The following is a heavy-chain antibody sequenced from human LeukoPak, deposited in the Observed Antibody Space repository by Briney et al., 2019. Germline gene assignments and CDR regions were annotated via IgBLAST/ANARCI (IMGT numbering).Heavy chain of an antibody. J-gene: IGHJ4*02. V-gene: IGHV3-23*01. CDR3: AKDRFAASGEVAVPAATAGGY. CDR1: GFTFSSYA. D-gene: IGHD2-2*01. CDR2: ISGSGGST. Sequence: GGSLRLSCAASGFTFSSYAMSWVRQAPGKGLEWVSAISGSGGSTYYADSVKGRFTISRDNSKNTLYLQMNSLRAEDTAVYYCAKDRFAASGEVAVPAATAGGYWGQGTLVTVSS.